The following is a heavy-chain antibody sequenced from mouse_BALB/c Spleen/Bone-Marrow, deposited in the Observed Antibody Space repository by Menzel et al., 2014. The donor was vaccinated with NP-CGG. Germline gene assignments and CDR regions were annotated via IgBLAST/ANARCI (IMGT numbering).Heavy chain of an antibody. Sequence: VQLQESGAELVRPGVSVKISCKGSGYTFTDCAMHWVKQSHAKSLEWIGVISTYYGDASYNQKFKGKATMTVDKSSSTAYMELARLTSEDSAIYYCARDAMDYWGQGTSVTVSS. CDR3: ARDAMDY. V-gene: IGHV1S137*01. CDR2: ISTYYGDA. CDR1: GYTFTDCA. J-gene: IGHJ4*01.